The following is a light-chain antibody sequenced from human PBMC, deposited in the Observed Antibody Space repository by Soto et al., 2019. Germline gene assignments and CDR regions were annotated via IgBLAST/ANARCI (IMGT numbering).Light chain of an antibody. CDR3: QQSYWSPWT. Sequence: DIQMTQSPSSLSASVGDRVTITCRASQSINSYLNWYQQKPGKAPKFLIYAASRLQSGDPSRFSGSGSVKNATLTSSSLQSDDCATYYCQQSYWSPWTFGQGTKVEI. CDR2: AAS. J-gene: IGKJ1*01. V-gene: IGKV1-39*01. CDR1: QSINSY.